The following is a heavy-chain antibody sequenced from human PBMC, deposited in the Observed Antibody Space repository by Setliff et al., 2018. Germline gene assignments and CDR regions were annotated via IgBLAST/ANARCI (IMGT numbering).Heavy chain of an antibody. CDR2: IYPRDSDT. CDR1: GYSFTSHW. V-gene: IGHV5-51*01. D-gene: IGHD5-12*01. J-gene: IGHJ5*02. Sequence: LGESLKISCKGSGYSFTSHWIGWVRQMPGKGLELMGIIYPRDSDTRYSPSFQGQVTISADKSLTTAYLQWSRLKVSDSGIYYCARGRRDGYKAGFDPWGQGTLVTVSS. CDR3: ARGRRDGYKAGFDP.